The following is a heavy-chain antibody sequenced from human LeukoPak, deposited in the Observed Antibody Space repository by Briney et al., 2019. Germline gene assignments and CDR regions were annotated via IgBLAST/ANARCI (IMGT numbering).Heavy chain of an antibody. CDR1: GGSISSYY. V-gene: IGHV4-59*08. CDR2: IYYSGST. J-gene: IGHJ4*02. Sequence: SETLSLTCTVSGGSISSYYWSWIRQPPGKGLEWIGYIYYSGSTNYNPSLKSRVTISVDTSKNQFSLKLSSVTAADTAVYYCARGYDSSGGIDYWGQGTLVTVSS. CDR3: ARGYDSSGGIDY. D-gene: IGHD3-22*01.